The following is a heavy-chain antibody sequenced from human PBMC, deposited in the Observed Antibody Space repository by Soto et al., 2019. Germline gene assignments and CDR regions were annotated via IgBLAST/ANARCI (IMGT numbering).Heavy chain of an antibody. Sequence: PSETLSLTCTVSGVSVNSGTDYWTWIRQPPGKGLEWIGYTSNSGSAKYNPSLKSRVTITTDTSTDHFSLKLTSVTAADTAVHYCPRFRWLSEYDLLTGYCIFDQWGRGTLVTVSS. CDR2: TSNSGSA. CDR1: GVSVNSGTDY. J-gene: IGHJ4*02. D-gene: IGHD3-9*01. CDR3: PRFRWLSEYDLLTGYCIFDQ. V-gene: IGHV4-61*03.